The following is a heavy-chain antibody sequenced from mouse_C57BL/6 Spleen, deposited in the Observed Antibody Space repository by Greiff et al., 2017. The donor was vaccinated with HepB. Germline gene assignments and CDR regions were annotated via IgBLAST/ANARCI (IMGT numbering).Heavy chain of an antibody. Sequence: EVQVVESGAELVRPGASVKLSCTASGFNIKDDYMHWVKQRPEQGLEWIGWIDPENGDTEYASKFQGKATITADTSSNTAYLQLSSLTSEDTAVYYCTRVYYGSSYNWGQGTTLTVSS. CDR1: GFNIKDDY. V-gene: IGHV14-4*01. D-gene: IGHD1-1*01. CDR2: IDPENGDT. CDR3: TRVYYGSSYN. J-gene: IGHJ2*01.